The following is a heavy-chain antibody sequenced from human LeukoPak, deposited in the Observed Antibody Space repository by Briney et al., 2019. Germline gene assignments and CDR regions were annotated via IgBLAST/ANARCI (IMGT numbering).Heavy chain of an antibody. Sequence: PGGSLRLSCAASGLAFSSYAMSWVRQAPGKGLEWVSAISGSGGSTYYADSVKGRFTISRDNSKNTLYLQMNSLRAEDTALYYCAKDLRRYSYGGDYWGQGTLVTVSS. D-gene: IGHD5-18*01. CDR3: AKDLRRYSYGGDY. CDR2: ISGSGGST. V-gene: IGHV3-23*01. J-gene: IGHJ4*02. CDR1: GLAFSSYA.